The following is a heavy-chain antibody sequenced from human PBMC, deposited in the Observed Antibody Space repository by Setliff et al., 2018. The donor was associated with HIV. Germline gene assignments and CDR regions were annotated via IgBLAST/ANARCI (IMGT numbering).Heavy chain of an antibody. Sequence: PGGSLRLSCTVSEFIVRNNDMNWVRQAPGKGLEWVSLIYSGGTTYYADSVRGRFTISRDNAKNTLYLQMNSLRVEDTAVYYCARRGMVPATLDFWGQGTPVTVSS. V-gene: IGHV3-66*01. CDR1: EFIVRNND. D-gene: IGHD2-21*02. CDR3: ARRGMVPATLDF. CDR2: IYSGGTT. J-gene: IGHJ4*02.